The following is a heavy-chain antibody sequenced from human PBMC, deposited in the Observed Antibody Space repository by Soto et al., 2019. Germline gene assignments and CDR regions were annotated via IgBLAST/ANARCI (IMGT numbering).Heavy chain of an antibody. CDR3: ARDSTYRGAFDI. CDR1: GGSVSRFD. D-gene: IGHD3-16*02. Sequence: SETLSLTCTVSGGSVSRFDWSWIRQSPGKGLEWLGYIYYDGNTDYNPSLKSRVTISVDTSKNHFSLKLSSVSAADTAVYYCARDSTYRGAFDIWGQGTMVTVSS. J-gene: IGHJ3*02. V-gene: IGHV4-59*02. CDR2: IYYDGNT.